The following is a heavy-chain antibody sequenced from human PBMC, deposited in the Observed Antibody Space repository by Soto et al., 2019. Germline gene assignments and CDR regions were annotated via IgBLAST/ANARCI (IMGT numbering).Heavy chain of an antibody. CDR2: IYYDGRT. J-gene: IGHJ4*02. V-gene: IGHV4-30-4*01. CDR1: XXXXXXXXXY. CDR3: ARDHGDY. Sequence: QVQLQESGPGLVKPSQTLSLTCTVSXXXXXXXXXYWSWLRQPPGKGLELIGYIYYDGRTYYNPSXXSRXXXSXXXSXXXFXLQLTSVTXADTATYYCARDHGDYWGQGTLVTVSS.